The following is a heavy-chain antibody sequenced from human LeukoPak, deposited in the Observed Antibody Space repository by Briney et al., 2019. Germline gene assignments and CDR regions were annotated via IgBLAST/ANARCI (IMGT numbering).Heavy chain of an antibody. D-gene: IGHD3-9*01. Sequence: PGGSLRLSCAASGFTFSSYGMSWVRQAPGKGLEWVSAISGSGGSTYYADSVKGRFTISRDNSKNTLYLQMNSLRAEDTAVYYCAVVSYYDILTGYYTNFDYWGQGTLVTVSS. J-gene: IGHJ4*02. V-gene: IGHV3-23*01. CDR3: AVVSYYDILTGYYTNFDY. CDR2: ISGSGGST. CDR1: GFTFSSYG.